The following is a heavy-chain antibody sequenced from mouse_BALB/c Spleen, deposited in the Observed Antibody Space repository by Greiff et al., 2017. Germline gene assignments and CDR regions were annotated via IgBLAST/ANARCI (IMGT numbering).Heavy chain of an antibody. Sequence: VKLMESGPGLVAPSQSLSITCTVSGFSLTGYGVHWVRQPPGKGLEWLGVIWAGGSTNYNSALMSRLSISKDNSKSQVFLKMNSLQTDDTAMYYCARAGIPYYYAMDYWGQGTSVTVSS. CDR2: IWAGGST. V-gene: IGHV2-9*02. CDR3: ARAGIPYYYAMDY. J-gene: IGHJ4*01. CDR1: GFSLTGYG.